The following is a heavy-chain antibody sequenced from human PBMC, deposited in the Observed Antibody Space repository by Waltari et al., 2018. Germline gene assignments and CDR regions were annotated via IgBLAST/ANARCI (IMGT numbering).Heavy chain of an antibody. CDR2: INHSGST. CDR1: GGYFSGYY. J-gene: IGHJ4*02. Sequence: QVQLQQWGAGLLKPSETLSLTCAVYGGYFSGYYWSWIRQPPGKGLEWIGEINHSGSTNYNPSLKSRVTISVDTSKNQFSLKLSSVTAADTAVYYCARSLLSGSLFDYWGQGTLVTVSS. D-gene: IGHD1-26*01. V-gene: IGHV4-34*01. CDR3: ARSLLSGSLFDY.